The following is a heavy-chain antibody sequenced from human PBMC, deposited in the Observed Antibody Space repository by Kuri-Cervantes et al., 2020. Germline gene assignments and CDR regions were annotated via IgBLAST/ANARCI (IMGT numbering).Heavy chain of an antibody. Sequence: GGSLRLSCAASGFTFSSYWMHWVRQAPGKGLEWVSYISSSSSTIYYADSVKGRFTISRDNAKNSLYLQMNSLRDEDTAVYYCARDRRGYDSEYFQHWGQGTLVTVSS. V-gene: IGHV3-48*02. CDR3: ARDRRGYDSEYFQH. CDR2: ISSSSSTI. D-gene: IGHD5-12*01. J-gene: IGHJ1*01. CDR1: GFTFSSYW.